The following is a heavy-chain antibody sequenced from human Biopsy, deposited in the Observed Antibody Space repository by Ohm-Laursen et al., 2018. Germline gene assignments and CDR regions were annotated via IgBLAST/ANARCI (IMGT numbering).Heavy chain of an antibody. CDR2: INPHSGTT. J-gene: IGHJ1*01. CDR1: GYTFTGQY. D-gene: IGHD2-15*01. Sequence: AASMKVSCKASGYTFTGQYLHWVRQVPGQGLEWMGWINPHSGTTKFAQDFQGRVTMTRDTSITTAYMGLRRLRSDDTAVYYCAKGQDLRGGAEYFQYWGQGALAIVSS. V-gene: IGHV1-2*02. CDR3: AKGQDLRGGAEYFQY.